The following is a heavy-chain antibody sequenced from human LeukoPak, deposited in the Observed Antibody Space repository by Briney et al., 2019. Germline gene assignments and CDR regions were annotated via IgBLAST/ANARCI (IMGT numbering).Heavy chain of an antibody. CDR1: GFTFSNYN. CDR3: ARDRDPYYYGSGSLEDY. D-gene: IGHD3-10*01. Sequence: GGSLRLSCEASGFTFSNYNMNWVRQAPGKAMEWVANIKQDGSEKYYVDSVKGRFTISRDNAKNSLYLQMNSLRAEDTAVYYCARDRDPYYYGSGSLEDYWGQGTLVTVSS. V-gene: IGHV3-7*01. J-gene: IGHJ4*02. CDR2: IKQDGSEK.